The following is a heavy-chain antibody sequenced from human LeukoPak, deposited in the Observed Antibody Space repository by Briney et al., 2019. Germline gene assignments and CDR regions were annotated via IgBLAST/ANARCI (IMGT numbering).Heavy chain of an antibody. CDR1: GFTFSSYS. J-gene: IGHJ4*02. CDR3: ARDRVSRWFGELWY. CDR2: ISSSSSYI. V-gene: IGHV3-21*01. Sequence: GGSLRLSCAASGFTFSSYSMNWVRQAPGKGLEWVSSISSSSSYIYYADSVKGRFTISRVNAKNSLYLQMNSLRAEDTAVYYCARDRVSRWFGELWYWGQGTLVTVSS. D-gene: IGHD3-10*01.